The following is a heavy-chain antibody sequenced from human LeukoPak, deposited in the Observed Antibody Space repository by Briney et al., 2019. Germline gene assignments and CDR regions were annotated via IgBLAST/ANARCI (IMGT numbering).Heavy chain of an antibody. CDR1: GYSYNSYW. V-gene: IGHV5-51*01. CDR2: IYPSDSDT. CDR3: AREESNGESYFQY. D-gene: IGHD2-8*01. Sequence: GESLKISCKGSGYSYNSYWIGWVRQMPGKGLEWMAIIYPSDSDTRYSPSFQGQVTISADKSINTAYLQWSSLKASDTAMYYCAREESNGESYFQYWGQGTLVTVTS. J-gene: IGHJ1*01.